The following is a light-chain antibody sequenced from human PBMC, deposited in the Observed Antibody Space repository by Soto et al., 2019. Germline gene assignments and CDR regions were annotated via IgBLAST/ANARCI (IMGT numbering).Light chain of an antibody. CDR3: QQYNNWPPWT. Sequence: DIVMTQSPDSLAVSLGERATINCKSSQSLLYTSNNKNFLAWYQQKPGQPPKLLIYWASTRESGVPDRFSGSGSGTDFTLTISSLQAEDVAVYYCQQYNNWPPWTFGQGTKVEIK. CDR2: WAS. V-gene: IGKV4-1*01. J-gene: IGKJ1*01. CDR1: QSLLYTSNNKNF.